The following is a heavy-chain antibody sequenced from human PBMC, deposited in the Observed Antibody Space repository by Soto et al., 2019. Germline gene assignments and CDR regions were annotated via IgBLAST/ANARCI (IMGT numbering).Heavy chain of an antibody. J-gene: IGHJ6*02. V-gene: IGHV1-18*01. Sequence: ASVKVSCKASGYTFTSYGITWVRQAPGQGLEWMGWISAYNGNTNYAQKLQGRVTMTTDTSTSTAYMELKSLRSDDTAVYYCARGGYDFWRGPSATGPYGMDVWGQGTTVTVSS. D-gene: IGHD3-3*01. CDR3: ARGGYDFWRGPSATGPYGMDV. CDR1: GYTFTSYG. CDR2: ISAYNGNT.